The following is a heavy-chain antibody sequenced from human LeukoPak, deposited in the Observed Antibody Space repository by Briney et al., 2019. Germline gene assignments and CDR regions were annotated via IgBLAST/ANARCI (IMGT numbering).Heavy chain of an antibody. D-gene: IGHD3-10*01. CDR2: IYYSGST. CDR3: ARDFREWAFDF. CDR1: GCSISGYY. Sequence: SETLSLTCTVSGCSISGYYWSWIRQPPGKGLEWIGYIYYSGSTNYNPSLNSRVTISLDTSKNQFSLKLTSMTAADTAVYYCARDFREWAFDFWGQGTMVSVSS. J-gene: IGHJ3*01. V-gene: IGHV4-59*12.